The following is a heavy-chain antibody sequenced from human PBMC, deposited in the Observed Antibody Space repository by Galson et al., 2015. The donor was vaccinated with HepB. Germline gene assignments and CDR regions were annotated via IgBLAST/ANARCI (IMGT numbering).Heavy chain of an antibody. Sequence: SVKVSCKASGYTFTSYYMHWVRQAPGQGLEWMGIINPSGGSTSYAQKLQGRVTMTRDTSTSTVYMELSSLRSEDTAVYYCARDSADIVVVPAAEGGGAFDIWGQGTMVTVSS. CDR2: INPSGGST. D-gene: IGHD2-2*01. J-gene: IGHJ3*02. CDR3: ARDSADIVVVPAAEGGGAFDI. V-gene: IGHV1-46*04. CDR1: GYTFTSYY.